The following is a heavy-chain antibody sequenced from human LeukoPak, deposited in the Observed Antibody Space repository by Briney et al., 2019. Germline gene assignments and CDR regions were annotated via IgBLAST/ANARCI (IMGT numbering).Heavy chain of an antibody. CDR1: GFPFSSYA. J-gene: IGHJ4*02. D-gene: IGHD3-16*02. CDR2: ISYDGSNK. Sequence: PGGSLRLSCSASGFPFSSYAMHWVRQAPGKGLEWVAVISYDGSNKYYADSVKGRFTISRDNSKNTLYLQMNSLRAEDTAVYYCASGFLPSPFGGVIANLDYWGQGTLVTVSS. CDR3: ASGFLPSPFGGVIANLDY. V-gene: IGHV3-30-3*01.